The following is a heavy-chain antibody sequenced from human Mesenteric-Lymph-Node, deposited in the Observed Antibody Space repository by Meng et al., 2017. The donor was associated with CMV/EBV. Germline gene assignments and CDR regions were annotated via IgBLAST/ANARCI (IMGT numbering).Heavy chain of an antibody. J-gene: IGHJ6*02. Sequence: SETLSLTCTVSGGSISSYYWSWIRQPPGKGLEWIGYIYYSGSTNYNPSLKSRVTMLVDTSKNQFSLNLTSVTAADTAVYYCARLQYAYYYAMDVWGQGSTVTVSS. CDR3: ARLQYAYYYAMDV. CDR1: GGSISSYY. CDR2: IYYSGST. D-gene: IGHD5-24*01. V-gene: IGHV4-59*01.